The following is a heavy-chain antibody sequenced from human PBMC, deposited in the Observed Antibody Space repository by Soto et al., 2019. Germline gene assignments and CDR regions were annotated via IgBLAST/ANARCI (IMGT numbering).Heavy chain of an antibody. CDR2: IYYSGST. CDR1: GGSISSGGYY. D-gene: IGHD4-17*01. J-gene: IGHJ5*02. V-gene: IGHV4-31*03. Sequence: PSETLSLTCTVSGGSISSGGYYWSWIRQHPGKGLEGIGYIYYSGSTYYNPSLKSRVTISVDTSKNQFSLTLSSVTAADTAVYYCARERPTVTTYFSNWFDPWGQGTLVTVSS. CDR3: ARERPTVTTYFSNWFDP.